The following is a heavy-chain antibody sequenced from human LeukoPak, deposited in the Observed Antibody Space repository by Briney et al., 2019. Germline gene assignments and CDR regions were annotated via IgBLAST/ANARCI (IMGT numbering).Heavy chain of an antibody. V-gene: IGHV4-59*01. Sequence: SETLPLTCTVSGGSISSYYWSWIRQPPGKGLEWIGYIFYSGSTNYNASLKSRVTISVDTSKNQFSLKLTSVTAADTAVYFCARETTPPHTFFDYWGQGTLVTVSS. CDR1: GGSISSYY. D-gene: IGHD1/OR15-1a*01. CDR3: ARETTPPHTFFDY. J-gene: IGHJ4*02. CDR2: IFYSGST.